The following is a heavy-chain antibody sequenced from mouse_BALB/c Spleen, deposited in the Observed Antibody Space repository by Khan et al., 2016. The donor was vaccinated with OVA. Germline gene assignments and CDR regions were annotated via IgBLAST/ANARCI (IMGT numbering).Heavy chain of an antibody. Sequence: VQLQQSGPDLMKPGASVKISCKASGYSFTSYYIHWVMQTHGKSLEWIGYIDPFSGGTTYNQKFKGKATLPVDKSSSTAYIHLSNLTFEDSAVYYCTRHGYVAWFTYWGQGTLVTVSA. CDR1: GYSFTSYY. J-gene: IGHJ3*01. V-gene: IGHV1S135*01. CDR2: IDPFSGGT. D-gene: IGHD2-2*01. CDR3: TRHGYVAWFTY.